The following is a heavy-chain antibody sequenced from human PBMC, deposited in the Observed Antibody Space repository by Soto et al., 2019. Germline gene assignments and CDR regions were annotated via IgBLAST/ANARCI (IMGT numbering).Heavy chain of an antibody. D-gene: IGHD6-19*01. CDR3: ARRASSAWYFCDY. Sequence: ASVKVSCKVSGYTLTELSMHWARQAPGKGLEWMGGFDPEDGETIYAQKFQGRVTMTEDTSTDTDYMELRSLRSEDTAVYYCARRASSAWYFCDYWGLGTMVTVSA. CDR1: GYTLTELS. V-gene: IGHV1-24*01. J-gene: IGHJ4*02. CDR2: FDPEDGET.